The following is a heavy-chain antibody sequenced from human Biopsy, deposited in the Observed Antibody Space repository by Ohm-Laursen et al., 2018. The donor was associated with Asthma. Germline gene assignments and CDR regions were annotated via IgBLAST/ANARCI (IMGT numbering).Heavy chain of an antibody. CDR3: ARASVAASSNWFDP. CDR2: IHYSGST. J-gene: IGHJ5*02. V-gene: IGHV4-30-4*08. Sequence: SQTLSLTCTVSGDSITSGGCCWNWIRQHPGKGLEWLGFIHYSGSTSYNPSLKGGVTISVDTSKNQFSLKLSSVTAADTAVYYCARASVAASSNWFDPWGQGTLVTVSS. CDR1: GDSITSGGCC. D-gene: IGHD6-19*01.